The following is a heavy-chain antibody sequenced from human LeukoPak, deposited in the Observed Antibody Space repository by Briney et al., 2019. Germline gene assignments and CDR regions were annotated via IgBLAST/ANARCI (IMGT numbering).Heavy chain of an antibody. CDR1: GYTFTSYD. D-gene: IGHD5-12*01. CDR3: ARIEVATFSFDY. V-gene: IGHV1-18*01. Sequence: ASVKVSCKASGYTFTSYDISWVRQAPGRGLEWMGWISTYNGNTNYAQKLQGRVTMTTDTSTSTAYMELRSLRSDDTAVYYCARIEVATFSFDYWGQGTLVTVSS. CDR2: ISTYNGNT. J-gene: IGHJ4*02.